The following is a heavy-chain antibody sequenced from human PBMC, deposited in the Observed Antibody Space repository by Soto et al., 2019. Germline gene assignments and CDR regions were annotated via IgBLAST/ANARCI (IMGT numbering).Heavy chain of an antibody. D-gene: IGHD5-18*01. J-gene: IGHJ3*01. CDR2: LNPDTGNT. V-gene: IGHV1-3*01. CDR3: ARDIQSVGPRANDAFDV. CDR1: GFTFSDNL. Sequence: QVQLVQSGAELKKPGASVNISCTASGFTFSDNLINWVRQVPVQGLEWMGWLNPDTGNTRYSATFQGRVTISRQQSASIAYLELSGLENEDTALYFCARDIQSVGPRANDAFDVWGQGTMMTVSS.